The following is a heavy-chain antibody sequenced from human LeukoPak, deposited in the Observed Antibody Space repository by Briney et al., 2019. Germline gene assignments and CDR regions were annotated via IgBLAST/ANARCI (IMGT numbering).Heavy chain of an antibody. CDR3: ASSIGV. CDR2: IHYSGRT. V-gene: IGHV4-59*08. Sequence: SETLSLTCTVSGGSISSYYWSWIRQPPGKGLEWIAYIHYSGRTNYNPSPKSRVTISVDTSKNQFSLKLSSVTAADTAVYYCASSIGVWGQGTLVTVSS. D-gene: IGHD2-8*01. J-gene: IGHJ4*02. CDR1: GGSISSYY.